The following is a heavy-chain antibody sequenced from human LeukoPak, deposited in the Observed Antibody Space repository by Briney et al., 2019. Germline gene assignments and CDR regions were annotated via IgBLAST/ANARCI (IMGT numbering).Heavy chain of an antibody. J-gene: IGHJ5*02. V-gene: IGHV3-23*01. D-gene: IGHD6-6*01. Sequence: PGGSLRLSCAASGFTFSSYAMSWVRQAPGKGLEWVSAISSSGGSTYYADSVKGRFTISRDNSKNTLYLQMNSLRAEDTAVYYCAKDQYSSSAYNWFDPWGQGTLVTVSS. CDR1: GFTFSSYA. CDR3: AKDQYSSSAYNWFDP. CDR2: ISSSGGST.